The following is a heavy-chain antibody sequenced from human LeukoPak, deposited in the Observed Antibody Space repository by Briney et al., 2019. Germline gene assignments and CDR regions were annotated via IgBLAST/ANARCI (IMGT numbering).Heavy chain of an antibody. V-gene: IGHV4-4*02. D-gene: IGHD1-26*01. CDR3: AREVGRGLFDY. CDR1: GFTFYSYAM. CDR2: IYHSGST. Sequence: GSLRLSCAASGFTFYSYAMSWVRQPPGKGLEWIGEIYHSGSTEYNPSLKSRVTISVDKSKNQFSLKLSSVTAADTAVYYCAREVGRGLFDYWGQGTLVTVSS. J-gene: IGHJ4*02.